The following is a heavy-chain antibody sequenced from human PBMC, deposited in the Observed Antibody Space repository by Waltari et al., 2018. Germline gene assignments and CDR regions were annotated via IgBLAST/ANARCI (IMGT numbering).Heavy chain of an antibody. CDR1: GLTFRRFW. J-gene: IGHJ4*02. V-gene: IGHV3-7*01. Sequence: EVQLVESGGGLVQPGGSLRLSCAASGLTFRRFWMTGVRQAPGKGLEWVANINEDGSEKHYVDSVKGRFTISRDNAKNSLFLQMNSLRADDTAVYYCASGGHVDYCGQGTLVTVSS. CDR2: INEDGSEK. CDR3: ASGGHVDY.